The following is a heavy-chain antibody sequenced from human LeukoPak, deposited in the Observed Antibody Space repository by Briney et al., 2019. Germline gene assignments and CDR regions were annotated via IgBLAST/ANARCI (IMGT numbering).Heavy chain of an antibody. J-gene: IGHJ5*02. Sequence: SETLSLTCTVSGGSISSYYWSWIRQAPGKGLEWIGYIYYSGSTNYNPSLKSRVTISVDTSKDQFSLKLRSVTAADTAVYYCARDKGDYGDYYWFDPWGQGTLVTVSS. CDR1: GGSISSYY. D-gene: IGHD4-17*01. CDR2: IYYSGST. CDR3: ARDKGDYGDYYWFDP. V-gene: IGHV4-59*01.